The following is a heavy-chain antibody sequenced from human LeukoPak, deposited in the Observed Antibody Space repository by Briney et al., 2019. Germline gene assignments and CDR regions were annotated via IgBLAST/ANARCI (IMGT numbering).Heavy chain of an antibody. J-gene: IGHJ4*02. CDR1: GFTFSSYS. CDR2: ISSSSSYI. CDR3: AKDHSADGWPTFEY. Sequence: GGSLRLSCAASGFTFSSYSMNWVRQAPGKGLEWVSSISSSSSYIYYADSVKGRFTISRDNAKNSLYLQMNSLRAEDTAIYYCAKDHSADGWPTFEYWGRGTLVTVSS. D-gene: IGHD5-24*01. V-gene: IGHV3-21*04.